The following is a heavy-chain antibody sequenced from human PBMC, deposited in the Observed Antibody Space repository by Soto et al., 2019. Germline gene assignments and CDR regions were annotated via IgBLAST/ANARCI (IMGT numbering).Heavy chain of an antibody. D-gene: IGHD1-1*01. CDR1: GFTFSSYG. Sequence: QVQLVESGGGVVQPGRSLRLSCAASGFTFSSYGMHWVRQAPGKGLEWVTVISYDGNVAYYADSVKGRFTISRDNSKNTLYLQTNSLRTADTAMYYCAKEGPITNWYFDYWGQGTLVTVSS. CDR2: ISYDGNVA. V-gene: IGHV3-30*18. CDR3: AKEGPITNWYFDY. J-gene: IGHJ4*02.